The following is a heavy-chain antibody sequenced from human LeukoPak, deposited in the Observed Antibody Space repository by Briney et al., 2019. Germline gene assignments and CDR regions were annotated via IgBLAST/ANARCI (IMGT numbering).Heavy chain of an antibody. J-gene: IGHJ4*02. D-gene: IGHD1-26*01. V-gene: IGHV3-74*01. CDR2: INSDGSGT. CDR3: AKSEQWEPHYFDY. Sequence: PGGSLRLSCAASGFTFSRSWMHWLRQAPGKGLVWVSHINSDGSGTSYADSVKGRFTISRDNSKNTLYLQMNSLRDEDTAVYYCAKSEQWEPHYFDYWGQGTLVSVSS. CDR1: GFTFSRSW.